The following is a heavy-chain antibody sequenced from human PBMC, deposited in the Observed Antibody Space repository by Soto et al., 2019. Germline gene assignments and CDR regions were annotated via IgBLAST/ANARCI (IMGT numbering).Heavy chain of an antibody. CDR1: GFPFSTAW. CDR2: IKSKTDGGTT. V-gene: IGHV3-15*07. CDR3: TTDLYDFWSGYPLGY. Sequence: EVQLVESGGGLVKPGGSLRLSCAASGFPFSTAWMNWVRQAPGKGLEWVGRIKSKTDGGTTDYAAPVKGRFTISRDDSKNTLYLQMNSLKTEDTAVYYCTTDLYDFWSGYPLGYWGQGTLVTVSS. J-gene: IGHJ4*02. D-gene: IGHD3-3*01.